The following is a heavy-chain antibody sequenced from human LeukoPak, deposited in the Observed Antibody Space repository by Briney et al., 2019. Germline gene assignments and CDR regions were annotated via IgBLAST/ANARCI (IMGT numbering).Heavy chain of an antibody. D-gene: IGHD3-22*01. CDR1: GGSISSGSYY. CDR2: IYTSGST. CDR3: AREGYYYDSSGYSLAFDY. J-gene: IGHJ4*02. Sequence: SETLSLTCTVSGGSISSGSYYWSWIRQPAGKGLEWIGRIYTSGSTNYNPSLKSRVTISVDTSKNQFSLKLSSVTAADTAVYYCAREGYYYDSSGYSLAFDYWGQGTLVTVSS. V-gene: IGHV4-61*02.